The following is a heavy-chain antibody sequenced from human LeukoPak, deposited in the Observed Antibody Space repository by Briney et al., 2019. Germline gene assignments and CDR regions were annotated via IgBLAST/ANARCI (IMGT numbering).Heavy chain of an antibody. CDR2: IYYSGST. D-gene: IGHD1-26*01. CDR3: VRVGGSYYFDY. CDR1: GGSISSGGYY. V-gene: IGHV4-31*03. J-gene: IGHJ4*02. Sequence: SETLSLTCTVSGGSISSGGYYWSWIRQHPGKGLEWIGYIYYSGSTYYNPSLKSRVTISVDTSKNQFSLKLSSVTAADTAVYYCVRVGGSYYFDYWGQGTLVTVSS.